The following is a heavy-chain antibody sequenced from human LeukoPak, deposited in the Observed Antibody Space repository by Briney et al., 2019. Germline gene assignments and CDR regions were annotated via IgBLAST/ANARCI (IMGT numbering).Heavy chain of an antibody. Sequence: SVKVSCKASGGTFSSYAISWVRQAPGQGLEWMGGIIPIFGTANYAQKFQGRVTITTDESTSTAYMELSSLRSEDTAVYYCARDKGMYAHFDPWGQGTLVTVSS. V-gene: IGHV1-69*05. CDR3: ARDKGMYAHFDP. CDR1: GGTFSSYA. CDR2: IIPIFGTA. J-gene: IGHJ5*02. D-gene: IGHD2-8*01.